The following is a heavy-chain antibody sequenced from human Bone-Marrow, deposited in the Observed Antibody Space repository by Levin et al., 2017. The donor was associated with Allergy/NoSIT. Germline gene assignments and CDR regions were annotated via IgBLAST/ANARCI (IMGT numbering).Heavy chain of an antibody. D-gene: IGHD1-20*01. J-gene: IGHJ6*02. V-gene: IGHV6-1*01. CDR2: TYYRSKWYT. CDR3: ARAQYNWNYNYYYAMDV. CDR1: GDSVSSKSAA. Sequence: SQTLSLTCAISGDSVSSKSAAWTWIRQSPSRGLECLGRTYYRSKWYTDYAPSVESRINISPDTSKNQFSLHLSSVTPEDTAVYYCARAQYNWNYNYYYAMDVWGQGTTVTVSS.